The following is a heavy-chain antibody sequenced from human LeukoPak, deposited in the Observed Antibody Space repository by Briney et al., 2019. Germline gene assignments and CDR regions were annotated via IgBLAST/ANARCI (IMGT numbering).Heavy chain of an antibody. CDR2: ITSSGDGT. D-gene: IGHD3-22*01. CDR1: GFTFSIYA. J-gene: IGHJ4*02. CDR3: AKDRPNYYGSNGHYYRRDGDY. V-gene: IGHV3-23*01. Sequence: GGSLRLSCAASGFTFSIYAMSWVRRAPGKGLQWVSSITSSGDGTYYADSVKGRFTISGDNSENMLYLQMNSLRVEDTAVYFCAKDRPNYYGSNGHYYRRDGDYWGQGTLVTVSS.